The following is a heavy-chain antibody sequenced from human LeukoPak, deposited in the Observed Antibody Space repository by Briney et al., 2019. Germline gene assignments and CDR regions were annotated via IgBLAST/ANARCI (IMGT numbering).Heavy chain of an antibody. J-gene: IGHJ6*03. Sequence: SETLSLTCAVYGGSFSGYYCSWIRQPPGKGLEWIGEINHSGSTNYNPSLKSRVTISVDTSKNQFSLKLSSVTAADTAVYYCARETRAIPYYYYYMDVWGKGTTVTVSS. V-gene: IGHV4-34*01. CDR3: ARETRAIPYYYYYMDV. CDR2: INHSGST. D-gene: IGHD2-2*02. CDR1: GGSFSGYY.